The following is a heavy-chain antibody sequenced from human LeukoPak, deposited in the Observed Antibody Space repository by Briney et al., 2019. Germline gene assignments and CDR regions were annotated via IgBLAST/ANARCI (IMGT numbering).Heavy chain of an antibody. CDR3: VRGSYGAYDY. Sequence: GGSLRLSCAASGFIFSSYGMSWVRQAPGKGLEWVSAISGSGGSTYYADSVKGRFTISRDNSKNTLYLQMNSLRAEDTAVYYCVRGSYGAYDYWGQGSLVTVSS. CDR2: ISGSGGST. D-gene: IGHD4-17*01. J-gene: IGHJ4*02. V-gene: IGHV3-23*01. CDR1: GFIFSSYG.